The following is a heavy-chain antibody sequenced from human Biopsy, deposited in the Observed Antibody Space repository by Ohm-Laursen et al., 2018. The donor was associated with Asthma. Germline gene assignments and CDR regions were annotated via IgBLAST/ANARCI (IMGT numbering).Heavy chain of an antibody. J-gene: IGHJ4*02. V-gene: IGHV3-30-3*01. D-gene: IGHD6-19*01. CDR3: AREGVAGTHIED. CDR2: ISYDGSSI. CDR1: GFTFSDSA. Sequence: SLRLSCAASGFTFSDSAIHWVRQAPGKGLEWVAVISYDGSSIYYADSVKGRFTISRDNSKNTLSLQMNSLTAEDTAVYYCAREGVAGTHIEDWGQGTLVTVSS.